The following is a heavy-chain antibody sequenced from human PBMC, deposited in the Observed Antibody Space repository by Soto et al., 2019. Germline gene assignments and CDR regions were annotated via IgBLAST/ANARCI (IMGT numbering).Heavy chain of an antibody. D-gene: IGHD5-12*01. V-gene: IGHV1-3*01. J-gene: IGHJ4*02. CDR3: CGENSDYGEDFDY. CDR2: VNAGNGDT. CDR1: GYIFTTCA. Sequence: QVQLVQSGAEVKKPGASVKVSCKASGYIFTTCAIHWVRQAPGQRLQWMGWVNAGNGDTKSSQQFQGRVTITRDTSASTPRTRGVSSRYGYRQGVSDCGENSDYGEDFDYWGQGTLVTVSS.